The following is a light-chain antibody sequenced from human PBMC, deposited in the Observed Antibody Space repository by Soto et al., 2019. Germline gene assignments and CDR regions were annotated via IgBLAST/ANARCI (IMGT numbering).Light chain of an antibody. V-gene: IGKV1-5*03. J-gene: IGKJ1*01. Sequence: DIQMTQSPSTLSASVGDRVTITCRASQSICSWLAWYQQRPGKAPKLLIYKASSLESGVPSRFSGSGSGTEFTLTISSLQPDEFATYYCQQYDLYPWTFGQGTKVEI. CDR2: KAS. CDR3: QQYDLYPWT. CDR1: QSICSW.